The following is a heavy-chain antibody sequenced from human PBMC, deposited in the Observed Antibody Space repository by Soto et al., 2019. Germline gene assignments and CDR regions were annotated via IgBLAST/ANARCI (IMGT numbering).Heavy chain of an antibody. Sequence: QVQLVESGGGLVKPGGALRLSCEASGFTFSGYYMTWIRQAPGKGLEWISYFSSSGYTIGYADSVEGRFTVSRDDAKNTLNLNMNSLRADVTAGYYCATGRGGRSEDWGQGTLVTVSS. CDR2: FSSSGYTI. CDR1: GFTFSGYY. J-gene: IGHJ4*02. V-gene: IGHV3-11*01. CDR3: ATGRGGRSED. D-gene: IGHD3-3*01.